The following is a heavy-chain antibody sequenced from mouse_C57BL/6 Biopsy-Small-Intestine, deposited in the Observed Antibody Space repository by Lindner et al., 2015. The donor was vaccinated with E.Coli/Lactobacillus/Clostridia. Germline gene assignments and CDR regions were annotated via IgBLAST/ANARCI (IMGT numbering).Heavy chain of an antibody. J-gene: IGHJ3*01. CDR2: IMPTFGTP. Sequence: SVKVSCKASGGSFNRTTISWVRQASGQGLEWMGGIMPTFGTPKYAPKFQGRVTITADAGTRTVYMTLTGLRSEDTAVYYCARDPFPFEMILTVGGWGQGTMVTVSS. V-gene: IGHV14-3*01. CDR1: GGSFNRTT. D-gene: IGHD2-13*01. CDR3: ARDPFPFEMILTVGG.